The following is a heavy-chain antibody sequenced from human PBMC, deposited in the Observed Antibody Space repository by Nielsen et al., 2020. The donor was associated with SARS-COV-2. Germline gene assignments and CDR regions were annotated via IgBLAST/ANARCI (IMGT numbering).Heavy chain of an antibody. J-gene: IGHJ5*02. CDR1: GGSFSGYY. D-gene: IGHD1-7*01. CDR2: INHSGGT. CDR3: ARSITGTSAA. Sequence: SETLSLTCAVYGGSFSGYYWSWIRQPPGKGLEWIGEINHSGGTNNNPSLKGRVTISLDMSKNQFSLKLTSVTAADTAVYYCARSITGTSAAWGQGTLVTVSS. V-gene: IGHV4-34*01.